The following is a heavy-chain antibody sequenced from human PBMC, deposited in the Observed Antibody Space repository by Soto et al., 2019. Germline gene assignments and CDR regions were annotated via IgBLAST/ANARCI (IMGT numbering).Heavy chain of an antibody. CDR1: GGTFSSYA. CDR2: IIPIFGTA. CDR3: ARSRTTVTDTIPPYYYGMDV. V-gene: IGHV1-69*12. Sequence: QVQLVQSGAEVKKPGSSVKVSCKASGGTFSSYAISWVRQAPGQGLEWMGGIIPIFGTANYAQKFQGRVTITADESTSTAYMELSSLRSEDTAVYYCARSRTTVTDTIPPYYYGMDVWGQGTTVTVSS. J-gene: IGHJ6*02. D-gene: IGHD4-17*01.